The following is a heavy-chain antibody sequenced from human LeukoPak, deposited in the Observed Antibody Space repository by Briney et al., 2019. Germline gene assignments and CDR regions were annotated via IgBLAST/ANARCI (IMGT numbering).Heavy chain of an antibody. D-gene: IGHD3-22*01. J-gene: IGHJ1*01. V-gene: IGHV4-39*02. CDR2: IYYSGRT. CDR3: ARRRYYDGSGYLE. CDR1: GDSVSRSDSY. Sequence: NASETLSLTCSVSGDSVSRSDSYWDWIRQPPGKGLEWIGTIYYSGRTYYSPSLKSRVTMSVDPSNNHFSLTLRPVTAADTAVYYCARRRYYDGSGYLEWGQGTLLSVSS.